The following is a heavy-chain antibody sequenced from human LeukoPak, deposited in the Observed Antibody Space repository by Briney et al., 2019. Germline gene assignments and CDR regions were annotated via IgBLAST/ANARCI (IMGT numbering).Heavy chain of an antibody. Sequence: SETLSLTCSVSGFSVSSGNYWGWIRPPPGRGLEWIGNVHHSGNTYYNMSLRSRVTLSLDTSRNQFSLSLPSVTAADTAVYFCARVRGSGYYYLPFDSWGRGALVTVSS. CDR1: GFSVSSGNY. D-gene: IGHD3-22*01. CDR3: ARVRGSGYYYLPFDS. J-gene: IGHJ4*02. CDR2: VHHSGNT. V-gene: IGHV4-38-2*02.